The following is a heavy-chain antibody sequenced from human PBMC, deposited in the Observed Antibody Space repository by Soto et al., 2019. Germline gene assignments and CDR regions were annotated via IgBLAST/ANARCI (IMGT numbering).Heavy chain of an antibody. D-gene: IGHD3-3*01. V-gene: IGHV3-64D*08. J-gene: IGHJ4*02. Sequence: GGSLRLSCSASGFTFSSYAMHWVRQAPGKGLEYVSAISSNGGSTYYADSVKGRFTISRDNSKNTLCLQMSSLRAEDTAVYYCTRVESQPEWLLVSYWGQGTLVTVSS. CDR3: TRVESQPEWLLVSY. CDR2: ISSNGGST. CDR1: GFTFSSYA.